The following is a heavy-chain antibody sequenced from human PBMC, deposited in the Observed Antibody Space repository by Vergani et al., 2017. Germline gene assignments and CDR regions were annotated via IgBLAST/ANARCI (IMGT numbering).Heavy chain of an antibody. CDR1: GFSLNTRGVS. D-gene: IGHD1-7*01. Sequence: QITLKESGPTLVKPTQTLTLTCTFSGFSLNTRGVSVAWIRQPPGKALDWLALIYLNDDQHYSPSLNNRVTITKDTSKNQVVLTMTNMDYVDTGTYYCVYRKTECGTTGCFCPFYYCYYMDVWGKGTTVTVSS. J-gene: IGHJ6*03. CDR2: IYLNDDQ. V-gene: IGHV2-5*04. CDR3: VYRKTECGTTGCFCPFYYCYYMDV.